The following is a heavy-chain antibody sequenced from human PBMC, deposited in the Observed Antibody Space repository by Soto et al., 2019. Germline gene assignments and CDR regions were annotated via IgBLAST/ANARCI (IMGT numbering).Heavy chain of an antibody. CDR1: GGTFSSYA. J-gene: IGHJ4*02. CDR3: ASAKRPRYSSSWLFDY. CDR2: IIPIFGTA. D-gene: IGHD6-13*01. Sequence: QVQLVQSGAEVKKPGSSVKVSCKASGGTFSSYAISWVRQAPGQGLEWMGGIIPIFGTANYAQKFQGRVTITXXEXTXXAYMELSSLRSEDTAVYYCASAKRPRYSSSWLFDYWGQGTLVTVSS. V-gene: IGHV1-69*05.